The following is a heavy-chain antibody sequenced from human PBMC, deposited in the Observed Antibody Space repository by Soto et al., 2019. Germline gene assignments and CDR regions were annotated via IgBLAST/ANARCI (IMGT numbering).Heavy chain of an antibody. CDR3: AKGHPSYGSGSAFDI. CDR1: GFTFSSYG. CDR2: ISYDGSNK. Sequence: GGSLRLSCAASGFTFSSYGMHWVRQAPGKGLEWVAVISYDGSNKYYADSVKGRFTISRDNSKNTLYLQMNSLRAEDTAVYYCAKGHPSYGSGSAFDIWGQGTMVTVSS. D-gene: IGHD3-10*01. V-gene: IGHV3-30*18. J-gene: IGHJ3*02.